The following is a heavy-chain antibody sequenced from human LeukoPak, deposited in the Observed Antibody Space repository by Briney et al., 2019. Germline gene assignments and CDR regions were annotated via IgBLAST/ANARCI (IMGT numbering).Heavy chain of an antibody. J-gene: IGHJ6*02. CDR1: GFSFSHYA. CDR2: ISYDGNVK. CDR3: ARDRVGYSYGKTLHYYYYGMDV. V-gene: IGHV3-30*14. Sequence: GGSLRLSCAASGFSFSHYALHWVRQAPGKGLEWLAFISYDGNVKYYADSVKGRFTVSRDDSKITLYLQMNSLRAEDTAVYYCARDRVGYSYGKTLHYYYYGMDVWGQGTTVTVSS. D-gene: IGHD5-18*01.